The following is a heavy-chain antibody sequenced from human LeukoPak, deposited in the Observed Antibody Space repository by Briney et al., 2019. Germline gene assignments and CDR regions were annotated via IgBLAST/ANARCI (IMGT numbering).Heavy chain of an antibody. J-gene: IGHJ4*02. D-gene: IGHD6-19*01. CDR2: INHSGST. CDR3: ARDYVGVAGTFDY. V-gene: IGHV4-34*01. CDR1: GGSFSGYY. Sequence: SETLSLTCAVYGGSFSGYYWSWIRQPPGKGLEWIGEINHSGSTNYNPSLKNRATISLDTSNNQFSLRLSSVTAADTAVYYCARDYVGVAGTFDYWGQGTLVTVSS.